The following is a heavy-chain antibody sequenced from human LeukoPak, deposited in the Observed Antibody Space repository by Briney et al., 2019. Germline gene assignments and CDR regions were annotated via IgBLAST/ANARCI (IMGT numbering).Heavy chain of an antibody. CDR1: GFTFDDYG. J-gene: IGHJ6*03. CDR3: ARDATFYYYYYMDV. Sequence: GGSLRLSCAASGFTFDDYGMSWVRQAPGKGLERVSGINWNGGSTGYADSVKGRFTISRDNAKNSLYLQMNSLRAEDTALYYCARDATFYYYYYMDVWGKGTTVTVSS. V-gene: IGHV3-20*04. CDR2: INWNGGST.